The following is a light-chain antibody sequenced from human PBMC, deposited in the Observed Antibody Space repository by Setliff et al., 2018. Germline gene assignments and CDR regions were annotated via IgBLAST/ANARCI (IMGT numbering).Light chain of an antibody. Sequence: DIQMTQSPSSLSASFGDRVTITCQASQDVASSLNWYQHKPGKAPKLLIYDASHLETGVPSRFSGSGSGTDFSFVISSLQPEDIATYYCHQYNNLPYTFGQGTKVDIK. CDR1: QDVASS. J-gene: IGKJ2*01. CDR2: DAS. CDR3: HQYNNLPYT. V-gene: IGKV1-33*01.